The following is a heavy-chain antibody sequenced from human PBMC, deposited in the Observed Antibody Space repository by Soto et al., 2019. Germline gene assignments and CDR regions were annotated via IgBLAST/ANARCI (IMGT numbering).Heavy chain of an antibody. V-gene: IGHV3-23*01. J-gene: IGHJ2*01. Sequence: PWGSLRLSCAASGFTFSSYAMSWVRQAPGKGLEWVSAISGSGGSTYYADSVKGRFTISRDNSKNTLYLQMNSLRAEDTAVYYCAKDLDPYCSGGGCWPGYFDLWGRGTLVTVSS. D-gene: IGHD2-15*01. CDR1: GFTFSSYA. CDR3: AKDLDPYCSGGGCWPGYFDL. CDR2: ISGSGGST.